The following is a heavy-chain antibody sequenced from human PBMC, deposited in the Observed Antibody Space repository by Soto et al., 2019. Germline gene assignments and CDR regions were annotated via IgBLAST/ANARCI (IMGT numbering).Heavy chain of an antibody. V-gene: IGHV1-46*01. Sequence: XSVKVACNASGFPFLRFYIGWVRQAPGQGPQWMGVINPDGGFTTYAQSFRDRVAVTRDTSTSTVHMQLSSLRSEDTALYYCARGYYDPGSLVSSFGLDVWGQGTTVTVYS. CDR1: GFPFLRFY. CDR3: ARGYYDPGSLVSSFGLDV. CDR2: INPDGGFT. J-gene: IGHJ6*02. D-gene: IGHD3-10*01.